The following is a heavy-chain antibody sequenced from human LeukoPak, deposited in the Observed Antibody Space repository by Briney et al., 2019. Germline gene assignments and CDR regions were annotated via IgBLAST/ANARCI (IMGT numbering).Heavy chain of an antibody. CDR3: ARDRRYTAMGAY. V-gene: IGHV1-69*13. CDR1: GGIFSSYA. D-gene: IGHD5-18*01. J-gene: IGHJ4*02. CDR2: IIHIFGTA. Sequence: GASVTVSCKASGGIFSSYAIRWVRQAPGEGLEWMGGIIHIFGTANYAQKFQGRVTITADESTSTAYMELSSLRSEDTAVYYCARDRRYTAMGAYWGQGTLVTVSS.